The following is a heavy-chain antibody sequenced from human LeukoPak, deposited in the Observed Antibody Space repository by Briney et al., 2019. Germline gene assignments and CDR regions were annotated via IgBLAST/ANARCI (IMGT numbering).Heavy chain of an antibody. CDR1: GFTFGDYA. CDR2: ISSKAYGGTT. Sequence: GGSLRLSCTASGFTFGDYAMSWFRQAPGKGLEWVGFISSKAYGGTTEYAASVKGRFTISRDDSKSIAYLQMNSLKTEDTAVYYCTRFAVVTAIYYYYMDVLGKGTTVTVSS. V-gene: IGHV3-49*03. J-gene: IGHJ6*03. CDR3: TRFAVVTAIYYYYMDV. D-gene: IGHD2-21*02.